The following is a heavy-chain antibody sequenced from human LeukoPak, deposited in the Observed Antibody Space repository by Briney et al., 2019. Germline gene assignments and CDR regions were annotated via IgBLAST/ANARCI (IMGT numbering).Heavy chain of an antibody. CDR1: DSSMSGYY. CDR3: ARGSVTPDAGY. V-gene: IGHV4-59*01. CDR2: TFDTETT. Sequence: PSETLSLTCSVSDSSMSGYYWSWIRQPPGKGLEWIGYTFDTETTDYNPSLKSRVIISVDTSKNEVSLKLTSVTAADTAVYYCARGSVTPDAGYWGQGTLVTVSS. J-gene: IGHJ4*02. D-gene: IGHD4-17*01.